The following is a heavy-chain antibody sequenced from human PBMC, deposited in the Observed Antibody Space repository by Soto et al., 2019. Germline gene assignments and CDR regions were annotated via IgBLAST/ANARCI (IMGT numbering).Heavy chain of an antibody. CDR2: INPSGGST. Sequence: QVQLVQSGAEVKKPGASVKVSCKASGYTFTSYYMHWVRQAPGQGLEWMGIINPSGGSTSYAQKFQGRVTMTRDTSTSTVYMELSSLRSEDTAGYYCARDLSNPYGMDVWGQGTTVTVSS. CDR3: ARDLSNPYGMDV. V-gene: IGHV1-46*03. J-gene: IGHJ6*02. CDR1: GYTFTSYY.